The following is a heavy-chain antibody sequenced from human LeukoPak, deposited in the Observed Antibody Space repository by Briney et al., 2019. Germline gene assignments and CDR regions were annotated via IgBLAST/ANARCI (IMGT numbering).Heavy chain of an antibody. Sequence: SETLSLTCAVSHFSISSGFYWGWIRQPPGKGLEWIGSIYYSGSTYYNPSLKSRVTISVDTSKNQFSLKLSSVTAADTAVYYCEVQQVLDYSNYFDYWGQGTLVTVSS. V-gene: IGHV4-38-2*01. CDR1: HFSISSGFY. CDR2: IYYSGST. D-gene: IGHD4-11*01. CDR3: EVQQVLDYSNYFDY. J-gene: IGHJ4*02.